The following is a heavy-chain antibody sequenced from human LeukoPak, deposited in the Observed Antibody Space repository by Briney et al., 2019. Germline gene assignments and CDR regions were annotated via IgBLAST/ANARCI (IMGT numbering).Heavy chain of an antibody. V-gene: IGHV3-23*01. CDR2: ISGSGGST. CDR3: AKGGIYSSSWYVYFDY. Sequence: PGGSLRLSCAASGFTFSSYAMSWVRQAPGKGLEWVSAISGSGGSTYYADSVKGRFTISRDNSKNTLYLQMNSLRAEDTAVYYCAKGGIYSSSWYVYFDYWGQGTLVTVSS. D-gene: IGHD6-13*01. J-gene: IGHJ4*02. CDR1: GFTFSSYA.